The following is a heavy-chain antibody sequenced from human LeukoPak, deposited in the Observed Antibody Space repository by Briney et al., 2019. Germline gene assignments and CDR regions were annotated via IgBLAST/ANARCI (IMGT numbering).Heavy chain of an antibody. J-gene: IGHJ4*02. V-gene: IGHV3-30-3*01. D-gene: IGHD6-19*01. Sequence: GSLRLSCAASGFTFSSSPMHWVRQAPGKGLEWVAVISYDGSNKFYADSVKGRFTISRDNSKNTLYLQMNNLRTEDTAVCYCARDRGDRSGWYGPLEWGQGTLVTVSS. CDR2: ISYDGSNK. CDR1: GFTFSSSP. CDR3: ARDRGDRSGWYGPLE.